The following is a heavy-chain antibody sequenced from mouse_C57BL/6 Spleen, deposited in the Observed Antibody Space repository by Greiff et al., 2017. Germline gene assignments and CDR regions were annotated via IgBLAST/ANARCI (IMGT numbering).Heavy chain of an antibody. CDR3: TGTGPWYFDV. Sequence: DVMLVESGGGLVQPGGSMKLSCVASGFTFSNYWMNWVRQSPEKGLEWVAQIRLKSDNYATHYAESVKGRFTISRDDSKSSVYLQMNNLRAEDTGIYYCTGTGPWYFDVWGTGTTVTVSS. D-gene: IGHD4-1*01. CDR2: IRLKSDNYAT. J-gene: IGHJ1*03. CDR1: GFTFSNYW. V-gene: IGHV6-3*01.